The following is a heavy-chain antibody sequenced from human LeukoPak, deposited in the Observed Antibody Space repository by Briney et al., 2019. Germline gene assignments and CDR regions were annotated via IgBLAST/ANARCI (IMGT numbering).Heavy chain of an antibody. Sequence: SVKVSCKASGGTFRTFAISWVRQAPGQGLEWMGGIIPIFNIPDSAQKFQGRLTITADESTTTAYMELSSLRSDDTAIYYCGLSENYYYYYMDVWGKGTTVTISS. CDR3: GLSENYYYYYMDV. CDR1: GGTFRTFA. J-gene: IGHJ6*03. V-gene: IGHV1-69*13. CDR2: IIPIFNIP.